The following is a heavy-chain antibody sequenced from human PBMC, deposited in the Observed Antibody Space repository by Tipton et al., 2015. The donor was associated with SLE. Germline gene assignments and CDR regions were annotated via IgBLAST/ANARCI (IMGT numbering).Heavy chain of an antibody. CDR2: INHSGST. V-gene: IGHV4-34*01. CDR3: ARGAMVRGIIITWFDP. D-gene: IGHD3-10*01. Sequence: TLSLTCAVYGGSFSGYYWSWIRQPPGKGLEWIGEINHSGSTNYNPSPKSRVTISVDTSKNQFSLNLTSVTAADTAVYYCARGAMVRGIIITWFDPWGQGTLVTVSS. J-gene: IGHJ5*02. CDR1: GGSFSGYY.